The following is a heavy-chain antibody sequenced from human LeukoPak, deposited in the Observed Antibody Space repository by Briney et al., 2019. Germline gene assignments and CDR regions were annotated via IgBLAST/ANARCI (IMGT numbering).Heavy chain of an antibody. CDR1: GFTLSSYA. J-gene: IGHJ4*02. CDR2: IKHDGSEK. Sequence: EPGGSLRLSCAASGFTLSSYAMSWVRQAPGKGLEWAANIKHDGSEKYYVDSVKGRFTISRDNAKNSLYLQMNSLRAEDTAVYYCARNYWGSYRAPFDYWGQGTLVTVSS. D-gene: IGHD3-16*02. V-gene: IGHV3-7*01. CDR3: ARNYWGSYRAPFDY.